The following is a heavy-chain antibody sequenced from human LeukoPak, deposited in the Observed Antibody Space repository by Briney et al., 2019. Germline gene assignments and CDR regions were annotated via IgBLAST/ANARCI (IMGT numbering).Heavy chain of an antibody. Sequence: GGSLRLSCAASGFTFSSYAMHWVRQAPGKGLEWVAVISYDGSNKYYADSVKGRFTISRDNSKNTLYLQMNSLRAEDTAVYYCASLAVAGTGGFAYWGQGTPVTVSS. CDR2: ISYDGSNK. CDR3: ASLAVAGTGGFAY. CDR1: GFTFSSYA. D-gene: IGHD6-19*01. J-gene: IGHJ4*02. V-gene: IGHV3-30-3*01.